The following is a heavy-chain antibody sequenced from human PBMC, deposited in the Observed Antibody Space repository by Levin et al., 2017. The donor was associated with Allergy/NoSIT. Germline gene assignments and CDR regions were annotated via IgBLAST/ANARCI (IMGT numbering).Heavy chain of an antibody. Sequence: SVKVSCKASGGTFSSYAISWVRQAPGQGLEWMGGIIPIFGTANYAQKFQGRVTITADESTSTAYMELSSLRSEDTAVYYCASSSRDTMVRGVTGMDGWGQGTTVTVSS. CDR3: ASSSRDTMVRGVTGMDG. CDR2: IIPIFGTA. CDR1: GGTFSSYA. D-gene: IGHD3-10*01. J-gene: IGHJ6*02. V-gene: IGHV1-69*13.